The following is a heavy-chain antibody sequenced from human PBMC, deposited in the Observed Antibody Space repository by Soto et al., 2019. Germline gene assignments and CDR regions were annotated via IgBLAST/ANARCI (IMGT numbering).Heavy chain of an antibody. CDR1: GFTFSSYA. D-gene: IGHD6-13*01. V-gene: IGHV3-23*01. CDR2: ISGSGVST. J-gene: IGHJ4*02. Sequence: EVQLLESGGGLVQPGGYLRLSCAASGFTFSSYAMSWVRQAPGKGLEWVSAISGSGVSTYYADSVKGRFTISRDNSKNTLYLQMNSLRAADTAVYYCAKEHHYSSSWSEFDYWGQGTLVTVSS. CDR3: AKEHHYSSSWSEFDY.